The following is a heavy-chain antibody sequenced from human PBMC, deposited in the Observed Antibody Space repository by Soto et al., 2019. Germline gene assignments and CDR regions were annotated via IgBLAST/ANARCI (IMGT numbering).Heavy chain of an antibody. J-gene: IGHJ4*02. D-gene: IGHD3-3*01. CDR1: GYTFTGYV. CDR2: INAGNGNT. V-gene: IGHV1-3*01. CDR3: ARGLTLFGVVIGY. Sequence: ASVKVSCKTSGYTFTGYVVDWVRQAPGQGLEWMGWINAGNGNTKYSEKFQGRVTITRDTSASTAYMELNSLRSEDTAVYYCARGLTLFGVVIGYWGQGTLVTVST.